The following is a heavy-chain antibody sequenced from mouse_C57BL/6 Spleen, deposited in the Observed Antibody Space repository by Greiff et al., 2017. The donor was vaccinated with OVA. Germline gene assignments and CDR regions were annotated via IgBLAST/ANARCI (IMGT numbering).Heavy chain of an antibody. D-gene: IGHD2-4*01. CDR3: AKNIYDYDWYFDV. CDR1: GFSLTSYG. V-gene: IGHV2-5*01. Sequence: QVQLQQSGPGLVQPSQSLSITCTVSGFSLTSYGVHWVRQSPGKGLEWLGVIWRGGSTDYNAAFMSRLSITKDNSKSQVFFKMNSLQADDTAIYFCAKNIYDYDWYFDVWGTGTTVTVSS. J-gene: IGHJ1*03. CDR2: IWRGGST.